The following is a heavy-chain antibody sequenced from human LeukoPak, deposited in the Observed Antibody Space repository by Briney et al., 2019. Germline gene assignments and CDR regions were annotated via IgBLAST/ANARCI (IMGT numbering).Heavy chain of an antibody. CDR3: VGGYSYGDY. V-gene: IGHV3-64D*09. D-gene: IGHD5-18*01. Sequence: LGGSLRLSCSASGFTFSSYTMHWVRQAPGKGLESVSAITTYGGSTYYADSVKGRFTISRDDSKNTLYLQMSSVRPEDTAVYYCVGGYSYGDYWGQGTLVTVSS. CDR2: ITTYGGST. J-gene: IGHJ4*02. CDR1: GFTFSSYT.